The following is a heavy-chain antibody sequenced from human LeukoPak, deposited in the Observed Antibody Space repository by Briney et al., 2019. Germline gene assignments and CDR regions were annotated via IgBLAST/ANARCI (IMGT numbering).Heavy chain of an antibody. CDR2: ISYDGSNK. Sequence: PGRSLRLSCAASGFTFSSYGMHWVRQAPGKGLEWVAVISYDGSNKYYADSVKGRFTISRDNSKNTLYRQMNSLRAEDTAVYYCAKGGYGDYADYYYYGMDVWGKGTTVTVSS. D-gene: IGHD4-17*01. V-gene: IGHV3-30*18. J-gene: IGHJ6*04. CDR3: AKGGYGDYADYYYYGMDV. CDR1: GFTFSSYG.